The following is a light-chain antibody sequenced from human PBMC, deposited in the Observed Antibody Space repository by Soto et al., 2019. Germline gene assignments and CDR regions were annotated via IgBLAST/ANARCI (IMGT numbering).Light chain of an antibody. J-gene: IGLJ3*02. V-gene: IGLV2-14*01. Sequence: QSVLTQPASVSGSPGQPITIPCTGTSSDVGYFNYVSWYQQHPGKAPKLLIYEVSNRPSGLSHRFSGSKSGNTATLTISGLQAEDEAYYYCSSYTGSDSWVFGGGTKLPS. CDR1: SSDVGYFNY. CDR3: SSYTGSDSWV. CDR2: EVS.